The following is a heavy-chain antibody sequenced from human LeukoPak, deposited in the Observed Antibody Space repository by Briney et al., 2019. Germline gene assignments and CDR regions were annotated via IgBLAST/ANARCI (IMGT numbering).Heavy chain of an antibody. J-gene: IGHJ4*02. CDR3: ARGWASPQDLDY. CDR2: IYYSGST. D-gene: IGHD5-12*01. CDR1: GGSISSYY. V-gene: IGHV4-59*12. Sequence: SETLSLTCTVSGGSISSYYWSWIRQPPGKGLEWIGYIYYSGSTNYNPSLKSRVTISVDTSKNQFSLKLSSVTAADTAVYYCARGWASPQDLDYWGQGTLVTVSS.